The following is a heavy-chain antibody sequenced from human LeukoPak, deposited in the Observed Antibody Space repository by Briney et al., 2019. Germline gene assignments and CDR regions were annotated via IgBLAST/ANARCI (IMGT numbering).Heavy chain of an antibody. CDR2: INTDGSST. CDR3: ARGYSSSYRIDY. Sequence: GGSLRLSCAASGFTFSSYWMHWVRQAPGKGLVWVPRINTDGSSTTYADSVKGRFTISRDNAKNTLYLQMNSLRAEDTAVYYCARGYSSSYRIDYWGQGTLVTVSS. CDR1: GFTFSSYW. V-gene: IGHV3-74*01. D-gene: IGHD6-6*01. J-gene: IGHJ4*02.